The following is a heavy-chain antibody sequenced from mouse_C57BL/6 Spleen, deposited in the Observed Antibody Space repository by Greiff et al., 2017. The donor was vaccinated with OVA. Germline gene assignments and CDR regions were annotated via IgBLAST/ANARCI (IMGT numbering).Heavy chain of an antibody. J-gene: IGHJ1*03. CDR1: GFTFSDYY. CDR3: ARDLRYFDV. V-gene: IGHV5-16*01. Sequence: EVQRVESEGGLVQPGSSMKLSCTASGFTFSDYYMAWVRQVPEKGLEWVANINYDGSSTYYLDSLKSRFIISRDNAKKILYLQMSSLNSEDTATYYCARDLRYFDVWGTGTTVTVSS. CDR2: INYDGSST.